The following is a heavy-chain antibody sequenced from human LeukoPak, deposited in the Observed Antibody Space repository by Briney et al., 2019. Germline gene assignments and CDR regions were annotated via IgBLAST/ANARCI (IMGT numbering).Heavy chain of an antibody. D-gene: IGHD3-3*02. CDR2: IRHDGDTE. CDR1: GFRFSTYG. V-gene: IGHV3-30*02. Sequence: GGSLRLSCEASGFRFSTYGMNWVRQAPGKGPEWVAFIRHDGDTETYTDSVKGRFTIPRDTSKNTLSLQMNSLRAEDTAVYFCARVGDHFHWNLDLWGRGTLVSVSS. CDR3: ARVGDHFHWNLDL. J-gene: IGHJ2*01.